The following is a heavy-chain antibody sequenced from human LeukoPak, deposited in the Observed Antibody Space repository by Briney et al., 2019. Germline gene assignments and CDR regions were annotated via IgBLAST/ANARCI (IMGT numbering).Heavy chain of an antibody. Sequence: KASETLSLTCTVSGGSISSYYWSWIRQPPGKGLEWIGYIYYSGSTNYNPSLKSRVTISVDTSKNQFSLKLSSVTAADTALYYCARGIWEMATIPYWYFDIWGRGTLVTVSS. CDR3: ARGIWEMATIPYWYFDI. CDR2: IYYSGST. CDR1: GGSISSYY. D-gene: IGHD5-24*01. V-gene: IGHV4-59*12. J-gene: IGHJ2*01.